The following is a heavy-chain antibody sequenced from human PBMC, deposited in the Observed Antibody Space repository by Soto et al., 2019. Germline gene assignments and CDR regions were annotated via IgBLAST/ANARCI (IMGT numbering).Heavy chain of an antibody. CDR1: GGTFGKFA. V-gene: IGHV1-69*01. D-gene: IGHD1-1*01. CDR3: ATGTRDGYNYWYFDL. CDR2: IIPIYGTS. J-gene: IGHJ2*01. Sequence: QVQLVQSGAELKKPGSSVKVSCKASGGTFGKFAISWVRQAPGQGPEWVAGIIPIYGTSNYADDFRGRIALTADESTASAYLQRSTLRSEDSAIYYCATGTRDGYNYWYFDLWGRATLVTVSS.